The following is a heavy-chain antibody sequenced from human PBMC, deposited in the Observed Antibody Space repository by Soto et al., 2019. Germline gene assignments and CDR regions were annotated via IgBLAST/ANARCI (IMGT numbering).Heavy chain of an antibody. CDR1: GFTFSSYG. Sequence: GGSLRLSCAASGFTFSSYGMHWVRQAPGKGLEWVAVISYDGSNKYYADSVKGRFTISRDNSKNTLYLQMNSLRAEDTAVYYCAKDNAIDYGDYANYFDYWGQGTLVTVSS. V-gene: IGHV3-30*18. CDR3: AKDNAIDYGDYANYFDY. D-gene: IGHD4-17*01. J-gene: IGHJ4*02. CDR2: ISYDGSNK.